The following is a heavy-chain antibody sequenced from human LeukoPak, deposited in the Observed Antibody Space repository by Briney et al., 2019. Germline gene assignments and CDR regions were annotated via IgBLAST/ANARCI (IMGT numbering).Heavy chain of an antibody. CDR1: RGTFSKYA. Sequence: SVKVSCKASRGTFSKYAISWVRQAPGQGLEWMGRIIPTLNITHYAQKFQGRVTIAADKSTSTAYMELSSLRSEDTAVYYCARDDDRAREIDYWGQGTLVTVSS. J-gene: IGHJ4*02. CDR3: ARDDDRAREIDY. V-gene: IGHV1-69*04. CDR2: IIPTLNIT. D-gene: IGHD3-22*01.